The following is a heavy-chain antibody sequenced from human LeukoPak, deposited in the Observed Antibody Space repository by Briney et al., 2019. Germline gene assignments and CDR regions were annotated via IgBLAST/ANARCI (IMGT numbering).Heavy chain of an antibody. V-gene: IGHV4-61*01. D-gene: IGHD3-10*01. J-gene: IGHJ4*02. CDR1: GGSISRGPYY. CDR2: IYYSGST. Sequence: SETLSLTCTVSGGSISRGPYYWGWIRQPPGKGLEWIGDIYYSGSTNYNPSLKSRVTISVDTSKNQFSLKLSSVTAADTAVYYCAKDPRLCGSGSYSYYFHYWGQGTLVTVSS. CDR3: AKDPRLCGSGSYSYYFHY.